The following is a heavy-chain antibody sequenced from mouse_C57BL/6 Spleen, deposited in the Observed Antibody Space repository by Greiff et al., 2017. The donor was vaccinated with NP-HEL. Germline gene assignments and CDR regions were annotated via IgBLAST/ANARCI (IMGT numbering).Heavy chain of an antibody. CDR1: GYTFTSYW. CDR2: IDPSDSYT. CDR3: ARSDSNYDGFAY. Sequence: VQLQQPGAELVMPGASVKLSCKASGYTFTSYWMHWVKQRPGQGLEWIGEIDPSDSYTNYNQKFKGKSTLTVDKSSSTAYMQLSSLTSEDSAVYDCARSDSNYDGFAYWGQGTLVTVSA. D-gene: IGHD2-5*01. V-gene: IGHV1-69*01. J-gene: IGHJ3*01.